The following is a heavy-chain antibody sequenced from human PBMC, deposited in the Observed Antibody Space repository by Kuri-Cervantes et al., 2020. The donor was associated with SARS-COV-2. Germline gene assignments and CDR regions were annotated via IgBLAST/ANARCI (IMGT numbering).Heavy chain of an antibody. V-gene: IGHV3-11*04. CDR3: ASGSGSHYGGDY. J-gene: IGHJ4*02. CDR1: GFTFSDYY. D-gene: IGHD1-26*01. CDR2: ISSSGSTI. Sequence: GESLKISCAASGFTFSDYYMSWIRQAPGKGLEGVSYISSSGSTIYYADSVKGRFTISRDNAKNSLYLQMNSLRAEDTAVYYCASGSGSHYGGDYWGQGTLVTVSS.